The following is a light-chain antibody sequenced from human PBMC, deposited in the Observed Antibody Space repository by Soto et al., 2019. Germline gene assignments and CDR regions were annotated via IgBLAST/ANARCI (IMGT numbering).Light chain of an antibody. CDR3: QQSYSTPRT. CDR2: AAS. Sequence: DIQMTQSPSSLSASVGDRVTITCRASQSISSYLNWYQQKPGKAPKFLIYAASSLQRGVPSRFSGSGSGTDFTLTISSLQPEDSATYYCQQSYSTPRTFGPGTIVDIK. CDR1: QSISSY. V-gene: IGKV1-39*01. J-gene: IGKJ3*01.